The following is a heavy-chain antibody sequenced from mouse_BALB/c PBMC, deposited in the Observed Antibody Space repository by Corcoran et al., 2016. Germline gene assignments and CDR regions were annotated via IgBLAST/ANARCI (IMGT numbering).Heavy chain of an antibody. CDR3: ARAYGNYSYWYFDV. D-gene: IGHD2-1*01. Sequence: QVQLQQSGAELVKPGASVKLSCKASGYTFTSYDINWVRQRPEQGLEWLGWIFPGDGSTKYNEKFKGKATLTTDKSSSTAYMQLSRLTSEDSAVYFCARAYGNYSYWYFDVWGAGTTVTVSS. V-gene: IGHV1-85*01. J-gene: IGHJ1*01. CDR2: IFPGDGST. CDR1: GYTFTSYD.